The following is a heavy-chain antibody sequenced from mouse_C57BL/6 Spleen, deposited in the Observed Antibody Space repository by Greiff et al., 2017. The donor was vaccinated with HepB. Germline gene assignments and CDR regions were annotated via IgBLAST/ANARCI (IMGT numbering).Heavy chain of an antibody. CDR2: IYPSDSET. CDR3: ARDDYDVIAY. D-gene: IGHD2-4*01. J-gene: IGHJ3*01. Sequence: VQLKQPGAELVRPGSSVKLSCKASGYTFTSYWMDWVKQRPGQGLEWIGNIYPSDSETHYNQKFKDKATLTVDKSSSTAYMQLSSLTSEDSAVYYCARDDYDVIAYWGQGTLVTVSA. CDR1: GYTFTSYW. V-gene: IGHV1-61*01.